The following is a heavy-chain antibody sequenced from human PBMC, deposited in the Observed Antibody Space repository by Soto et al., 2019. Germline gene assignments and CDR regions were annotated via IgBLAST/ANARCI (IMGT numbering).Heavy chain of an antibody. Sequence: ASVKVSCKASGYTFTSYAMHWVRQAPGQRLEWMGWINAGNGNTKYSQKFQGRVTITRDTSASTAYMELSSLRSEDTAVYYCARDLPYYYGSGSNPLDYWGQGTLVTVS. V-gene: IGHV1-3*01. CDR1: GYTFTSYA. CDR2: INAGNGNT. J-gene: IGHJ4*02. CDR3: ARDLPYYYGSGSNPLDY. D-gene: IGHD3-10*01.